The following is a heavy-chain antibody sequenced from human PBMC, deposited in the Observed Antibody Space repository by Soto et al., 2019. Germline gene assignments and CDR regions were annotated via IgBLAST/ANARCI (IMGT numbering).Heavy chain of an antibody. J-gene: IGHJ6*02. CDR2: INSDGSTI. V-gene: IGHV3-74*01. Sequence: EVQLVESGGGLVQPGGSPRLSCAASGLTFTSYWMHWVRQAPGKGLVWVSRINSDGSTINNADFVKGRFIISRDNAKNTLYLQMNSLRADDTAVYYCARGLKGYYGLDVWGQGTTVTVSS. CDR1: GLTFTSYW. CDR3: ARGLKGYYGLDV. D-gene: IGHD3-22*01.